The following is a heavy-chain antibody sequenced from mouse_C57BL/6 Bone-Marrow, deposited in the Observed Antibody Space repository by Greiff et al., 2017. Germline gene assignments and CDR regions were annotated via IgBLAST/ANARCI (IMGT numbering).Heavy chain of an antibody. CDR2: ILPGSGST. CDR3: ASWDYGSSPYLG. V-gene: IGHV1-9*01. Sequence: QVQLQQSGAELMKPGASVKLSCKATGYTFTGYWIEWVKQRPGHGLDWIGEILPGSGSTHYNEKFKGKATLTADTSSNTAYMQLSSLTTEDSAIYYCASWDYGSSPYLGWGQGTTLTVSS. D-gene: IGHD1-1*01. CDR1: GYTFTGYW. J-gene: IGHJ2*01.